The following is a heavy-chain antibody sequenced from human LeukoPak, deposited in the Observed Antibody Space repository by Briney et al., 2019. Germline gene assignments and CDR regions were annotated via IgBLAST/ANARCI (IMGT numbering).Heavy chain of an antibody. D-gene: IGHD2-2*01. CDR1: GFTFSSYS. V-gene: IGHV3-48*01. CDR2: IGISSGNT. J-gene: IGHJ4*02. Sequence: GGSLRLSCAASGFTFSSYSMNWVRQAPGKGLEWISYIGISSGNTKYADSVKGRFTISGDKAKNSVYLQMNSLRVEDTAVYYCARDTKYAFDNWGQGTVFPVSS. CDR3: ARDTKYAFDN.